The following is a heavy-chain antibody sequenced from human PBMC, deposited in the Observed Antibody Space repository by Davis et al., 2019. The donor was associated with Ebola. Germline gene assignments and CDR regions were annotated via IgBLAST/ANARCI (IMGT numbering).Heavy chain of an antibody. D-gene: IGHD3-10*01. CDR1: GFTFSSYA. V-gene: IGHV3-15*01. J-gene: IGHJ4*02. CDR3: ITGLWFGDLYIDY. CDR2: IKSKTDGGTT. Sequence: GESLKISCAASGFTFSSYAMSWVRQAPGKGLEWVGRIKSKTDGGTTDYAAPVKGRFTISRDDSKNTLYLQMNSLKTEDTAMYYCITGLWFGDLYIDYWGQGTLVTVSS.